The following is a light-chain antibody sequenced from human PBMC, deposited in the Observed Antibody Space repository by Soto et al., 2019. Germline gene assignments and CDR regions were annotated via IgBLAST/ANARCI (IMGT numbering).Light chain of an antibody. Sequence: EVVRTPSPATLPVSLVEGSTLSCSASQGIADTLAWYQHKPGEAPRRHSDYTSTRAAGVPTGFSGSRSGAEFIININSPQSEDFAVDYCQPYNNWPLTFGGGTKGDIK. CDR3: QPYNNWPLT. J-gene: IGKJ4*01. V-gene: IGKV3-15*01. CDR1: QGIADT. CDR2: YTS.